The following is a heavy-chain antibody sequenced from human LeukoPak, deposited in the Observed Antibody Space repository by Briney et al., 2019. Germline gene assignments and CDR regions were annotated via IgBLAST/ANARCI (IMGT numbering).Heavy chain of an antibody. J-gene: IGHJ3*02. CDR2: VYYSGST. Sequence: PSETLSLTCTVSGVSLSSRNYYGGWIRQPPGKGLEWIGYVYYSGSTNYNPSLKSRVTISVDTSKKQLSLKLSSAISAYTALYYCTRVLDLSKRWMDASDIWGQGTMVTVSS. CDR3: TRVLDLSKRWMDASDI. D-gene: IGHD5-12*01. V-gene: IGHV4-61*05. CDR1: GVSLSSRNYY.